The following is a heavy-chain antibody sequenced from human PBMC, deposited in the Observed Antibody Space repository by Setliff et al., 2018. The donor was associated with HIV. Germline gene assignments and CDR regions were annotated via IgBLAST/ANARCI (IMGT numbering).Heavy chain of an antibody. V-gene: IGHV3-23*01. Sequence: GGSLRLSCAASGFNFNTYSMSWVRQAPGKGLEWVSSIISASGGSTYYADSVKGRFTISRDKSKNTLYLQMTSLRAEDTAEYYCAKELAASGLGYFDSWGRGILVTVSS. D-gene: IGHD3-22*01. CDR3: AKELAASGLGYFDS. CDR1: GFNFNTYS. J-gene: IGHJ4*02. CDR2: ISASGGST.